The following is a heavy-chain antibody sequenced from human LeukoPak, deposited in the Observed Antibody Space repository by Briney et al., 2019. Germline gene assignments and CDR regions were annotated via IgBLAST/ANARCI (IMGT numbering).Heavy chain of an antibody. CDR2: IYSGGST. CDR1: GFTVSSNY. J-gene: IGHJ6*02. V-gene: IGHV3-53*01. CDR3: ASSYGETSYYYYGMDV. D-gene: IGHD4-17*01. Sequence: GGSLRLSCAASGFTVSSNYMSWVRQAPGKGLEWVSVIYSGGSTYYADSVKGRFTISRDNSKNTLYLQMNSLRAEDTAVYYCASSYGETSYYYYGMDVWAKGPRSPSP.